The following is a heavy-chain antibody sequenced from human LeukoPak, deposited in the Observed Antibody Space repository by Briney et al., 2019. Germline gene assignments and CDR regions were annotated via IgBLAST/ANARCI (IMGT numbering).Heavy chain of an antibody. CDR3: AREGDRHFTFDY. Sequence: GRSLRLSCAASGSTFSGHLLHWVRQAPGKGLEWVGGTAYDGAEKYYADSVRGRFAISRNNSKSTVYLEMNSLRPEDAAVYYCAREGDRHFTFDYWGRGTLVTVSS. CDR2: TAYDGAEK. V-gene: IGHV3-30*01. J-gene: IGHJ4*02. D-gene: IGHD2/OR15-2a*01. CDR1: GSTFSGHL.